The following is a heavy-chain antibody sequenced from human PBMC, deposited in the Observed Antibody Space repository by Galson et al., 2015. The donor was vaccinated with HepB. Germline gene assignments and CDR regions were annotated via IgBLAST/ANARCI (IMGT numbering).Heavy chain of an antibody. Sequence: SVKVSCKASGYTFTSYGISWVRQAPGQGLEWMGWISAYNGNTNYAQKLQGRVTMTTDTSTSTAYMELRSLRSDDTAVYYCARISGTIFGPTPRYYYYMDVWGKGTTVTVSS. J-gene: IGHJ6*03. CDR1: GYTFTSYG. CDR2: ISAYNGNT. D-gene: IGHD3-3*01. V-gene: IGHV1-18*01. CDR3: ARISGTIFGPTPRYYYYMDV.